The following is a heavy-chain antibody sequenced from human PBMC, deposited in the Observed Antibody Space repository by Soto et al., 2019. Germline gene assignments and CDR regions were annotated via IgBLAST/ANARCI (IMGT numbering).Heavy chain of an antibody. CDR1: GYTFTSYG. V-gene: IGHV1-18*01. Sequence: ASVKVSCKASGYTFTSYGISWVRQAPGQGLEWMGWISAYNGNTNYAQKLQGRVTMTTDTSTSTAYMELRSLRSDDTAVYYCAREKIGYYYDSSGYYYEAPDAFDIWGQGTMVTVSS. CDR3: AREKIGYYYDSSGYYYEAPDAFDI. CDR2: ISAYNGNT. D-gene: IGHD3-22*01. J-gene: IGHJ3*02.